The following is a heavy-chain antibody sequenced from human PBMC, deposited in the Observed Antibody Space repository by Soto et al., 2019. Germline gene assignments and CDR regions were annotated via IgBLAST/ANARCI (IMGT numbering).Heavy chain of an antibody. CDR2: IWYDGSNK. J-gene: IGHJ4*02. Sequence: QVQLVESGGGVVQPGRSLRLSCAASGFTFSSYGMHWVRQAPGKGLEWVAVIWYDGSNKYYADSVKGRFTISRDNSKNTLYLQMNSLRAEDTAVYYCARDRCYDILTGYSSGDCYLDYWGQGTLFTVSS. D-gene: IGHD3-9*01. V-gene: IGHV3-33*01. CDR3: ARDRCYDILTGYSSGDCYLDY. CDR1: GFTFSSYG.